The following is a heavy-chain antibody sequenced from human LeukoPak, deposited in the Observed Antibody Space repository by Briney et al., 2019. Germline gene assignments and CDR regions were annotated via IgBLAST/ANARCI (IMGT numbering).Heavy chain of an antibody. CDR2: ISYDGSNK. Sequence: GGSLRLSCAASGFTFSSYGMHWVRQAPGKGLEWVAVISYDGSNKYYADSVKGRFTISRDNSKNTLYLQMNSLRAEDTAVYYCAKGSPNYYDSSGYYENFDYWGQGTLVTVSS. V-gene: IGHV3-30*18. CDR3: AKGSPNYYDSSGYYENFDY. J-gene: IGHJ4*02. D-gene: IGHD3-22*01. CDR1: GFTFSSYG.